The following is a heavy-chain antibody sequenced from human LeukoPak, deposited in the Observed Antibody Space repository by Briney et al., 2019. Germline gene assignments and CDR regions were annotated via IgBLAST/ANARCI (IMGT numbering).Heavy chain of an antibody. CDR2: ISSSGTTI. Sequence: GGSLRLSCAASGFTFSDYYMSWIRQAPGKRLEWVSYISSSGTTIYYADSVKGRFTISRDNAKNSLYLQMNSLRAEDTAVYYCARERYDYVWGSYRYFFDYWGQGTLVTVSS. D-gene: IGHD3-16*02. J-gene: IGHJ4*02. CDR3: ARERYDYVWGSYRYFFDY. CDR1: GFTFSDYY. V-gene: IGHV3-11*01.